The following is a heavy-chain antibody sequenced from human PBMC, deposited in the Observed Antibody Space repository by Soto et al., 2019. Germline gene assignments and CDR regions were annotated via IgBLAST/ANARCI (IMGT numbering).Heavy chain of an antibody. Sequence: QVQLQESGPGLVKPSQTLSLTCTVSGGSISSGGYYWSWIRQHPGKGLEWIGYIYYSGSTYYNPSLKSRVTISVDTSKNQFSLKLSSVTAADTAVYYCARDQVIRYYYYYGMDVWGQGTTVTVSS. CDR3: ARDQVIRYYYYYGMDV. V-gene: IGHV4-31*03. D-gene: IGHD3-22*01. J-gene: IGHJ6*02. CDR2: IYYSGST. CDR1: GGSISSGGYY.